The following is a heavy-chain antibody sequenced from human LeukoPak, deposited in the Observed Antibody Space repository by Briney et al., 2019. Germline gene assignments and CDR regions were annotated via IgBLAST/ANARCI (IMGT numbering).Heavy chain of an antibody. CDR3: AKDTGYSGYGIVDY. Sequence: GRSLRLSCAASGFTFDDYAMHWVRQAPGKGLEWVSGISWNSGSIGYADSVEGRFTISRDNAKNSLYLQMNSLRAEDTALYYCAKDTGYSGYGIVDYWDQGTLVTVSS. D-gene: IGHD5-12*01. CDR1: GFTFDDYA. J-gene: IGHJ4*02. CDR2: ISWNSGSI. V-gene: IGHV3-9*01.